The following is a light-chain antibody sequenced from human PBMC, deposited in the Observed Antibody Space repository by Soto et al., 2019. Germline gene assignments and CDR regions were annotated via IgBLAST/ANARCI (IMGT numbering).Light chain of an antibody. CDR1: QSVLHSPNNYNY. J-gene: IGKJ4*02. CDR3: QQYLTIPRA. CDR2: WAS. Sequence: DIVMTQSPDSLAVSLGERATINCKSSQSVLHSPNNYNYLAWYQQKPGQPPKLLIYWASTRESGVPDRFSGSGSGTDFTLTISSLQAEDVAVYYCQQYLTIPRAFGRGTKVEIK. V-gene: IGKV4-1*01.